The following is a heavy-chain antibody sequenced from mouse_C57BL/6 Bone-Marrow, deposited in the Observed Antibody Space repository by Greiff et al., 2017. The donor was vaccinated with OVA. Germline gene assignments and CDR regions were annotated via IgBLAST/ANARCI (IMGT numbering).Heavy chain of an antibody. CDR1: GFTFSDYY. CDR3: ALIYYGNYGAMDY. J-gene: IGHJ4*01. Sequence: EVMLVESEGGLVQPGSSMKLSCTASGFTFSDYYMAWVRQVPEKGLEWVANINYDGSSTYYLDSLKSRFIISRDNAKNILYLQMSSLKSEDTATYYCALIYYGNYGAMDYWGQGTSVTVSS. V-gene: IGHV5-16*01. CDR2: INYDGSST. D-gene: IGHD2-1*01.